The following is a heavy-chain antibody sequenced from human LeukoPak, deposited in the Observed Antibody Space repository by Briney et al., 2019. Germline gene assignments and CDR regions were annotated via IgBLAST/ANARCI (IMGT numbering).Heavy chain of an antibody. CDR1: GYTLTELS. D-gene: IGHD1-26*01. CDR3: ATAPLGSYVYYFDY. J-gene: IGHJ4*02. V-gene: IGHV1-24*01. CDR2: FDPEDGET. Sequence: GASVKVSCKVSGYTLTELSMHWVRQAPGKGLEWMGGFDPEDGETIYAQKFQGRVTMTEDTSTDTSYMELSSLRSEDTAVYYCATAPLGSYVYYFDYWGQGTLVTVSS.